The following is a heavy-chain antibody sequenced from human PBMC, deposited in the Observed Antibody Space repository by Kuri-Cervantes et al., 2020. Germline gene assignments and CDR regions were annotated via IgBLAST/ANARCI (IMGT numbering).Heavy chain of an antibody. D-gene: IGHD3-22*01. J-gene: IGHJ3*02. CDR1: GYSISSGYY. V-gene: IGHV4-38-2*02. CDR2: IYYSGST. CDR3: AREGGYYASSGTPDAFDI. Sequence: GALRLSCAVSGYSISSGYYWGWIRQPPGKGLEWIGYIYYSGSTNYNPSLKSRVTISVDTSKNQFSLKLSSVTAADTAVYYCAREGGYYASSGTPDAFDIWGQGTMVTVSS.